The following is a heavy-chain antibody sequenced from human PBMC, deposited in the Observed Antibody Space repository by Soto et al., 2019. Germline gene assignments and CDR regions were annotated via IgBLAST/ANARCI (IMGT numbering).Heavy chain of an antibody. V-gene: IGHV3-33*01. J-gene: IGHJ4*02. D-gene: IGHD3-10*01. Sequence: GSLRLSCAASEFIFKSYGMHWVRQAPGKGLEWVAFIWYDGTNEFYADSVRGRFTISRDNSRNTLYLQMNSLRAEDTAVYYCASVADTGLMRFGNPDYWGQGTLVTVFS. CDR3: ASVADTGLMRFGNPDY. CDR1: EFIFKSYG. CDR2: IWYDGTNE.